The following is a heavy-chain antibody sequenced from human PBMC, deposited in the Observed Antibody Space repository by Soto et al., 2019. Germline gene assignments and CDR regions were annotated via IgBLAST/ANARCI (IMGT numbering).Heavy chain of an antibody. CDR2: INHSGST. V-gene: IGHV4-34*01. CDR1: GGSFSGYY. CDR3: ARGRMGYCSGGSCYSLLLRGVYYMDV. Sequence: SETLSLTCAVYGGSFSGYYWSWIRQPPGKGLEWIGEINHSGSTNYNPSLKSRVTISVDTSKNQFSLKLSSVTAADTAVYYCARGRMGYCSGGSCYSLLLRGVYYMDVWGKGTTVTVSS. J-gene: IGHJ6*03. D-gene: IGHD2-15*01.